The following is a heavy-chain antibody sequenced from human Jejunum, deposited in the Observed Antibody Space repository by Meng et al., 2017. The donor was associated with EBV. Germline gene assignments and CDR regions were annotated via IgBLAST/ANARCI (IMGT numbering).Heavy chain of an antibody. CDR3: SRDLRGPFDF. Sequence: EVQLVESGGALVQPGGSLRLSCAASGFTLGSYWVHWVRQTPGKGLVWVSRITPDGSGTDYADSVKGRFTISRDNAKNTLYLQMNSLRAEDTAVYYCSRDLRGPFDFWGQGTLVTVS. D-gene: IGHD3-16*01. CDR2: ITPDGSGT. CDR1: GFTLGSYW. J-gene: IGHJ4*02. V-gene: IGHV3-74*01.